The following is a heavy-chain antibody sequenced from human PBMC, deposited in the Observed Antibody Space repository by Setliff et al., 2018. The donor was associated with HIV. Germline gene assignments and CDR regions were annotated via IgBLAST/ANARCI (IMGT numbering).Heavy chain of an antibody. J-gene: IGHJ6*02. V-gene: IGHV4-59*01. D-gene: IGHD3-22*01. Sequence: PSETLSLTCTVSGGSISSDYWSWILQPPGKGLEWIGYIYYSGSTNYNPSLKSRVTISVATSKNQFSLKLNSVTTADTAVYYCARSRTSSGYYGVTGYGMDVWGQGTTVTVSS. CDR3: ARSRTSSGYYGVTGYGMDV. CDR2: IYYSGST. CDR1: GGSISSDY.